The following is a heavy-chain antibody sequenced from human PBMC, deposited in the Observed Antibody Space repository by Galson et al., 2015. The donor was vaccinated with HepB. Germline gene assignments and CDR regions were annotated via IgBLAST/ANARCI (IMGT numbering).Heavy chain of an antibody. D-gene: IGHD6-6*01. CDR3: ANGGDRSIAARTHVDY. V-gene: IGHV3-23*01. CDR1: GFTFSSYA. J-gene: IGHJ4*02. Sequence: SLRLSCAASGFTFSSYAMSWVRQAPGKGLEWVSTISGSGGTTYYANSVKGRFTISRDNSKNTLYLQMNSLRAEDTAVYYCANGGDRSIAARTHVDYWGQGTLVAVSS. CDR2: ISGSGGTT.